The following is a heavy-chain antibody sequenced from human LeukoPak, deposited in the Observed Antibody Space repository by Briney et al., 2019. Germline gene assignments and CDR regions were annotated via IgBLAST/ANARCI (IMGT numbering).Heavy chain of an antibody. V-gene: IGHV4-34*01. D-gene: IGHD2-15*01. Sequence: SETLSLTCAVYGGSFSGYYWSWIRQPPGKGLEWIGEINHSGSTNYNPSLKSRVTISVDTSKNQFSLKLSSVTAADTAVYYCASDLGYCSGGSCPPGFDYWGQGTLVTVSS. J-gene: IGHJ4*02. CDR3: ASDLGYCSGGSCPPGFDY. CDR2: INHSGST. CDR1: GGSFSGYY.